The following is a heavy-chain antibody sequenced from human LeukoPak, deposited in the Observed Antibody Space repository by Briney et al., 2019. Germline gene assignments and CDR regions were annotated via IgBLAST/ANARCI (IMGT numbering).Heavy chain of an antibody. CDR2: IYYSGST. Sequence: SETLSLTCTVSGGSISSSSYYWGWIRQPPGKGLEWIGSIYYSGSTYYNPSLKSRVTISVDTSKNQFSLKLSSVTAADTAVYYCASGVLGGSMVVTGVLGYYYMDVWGKGTTVTISS. J-gene: IGHJ6*03. CDR3: ASGVLGGSMVVTGVLGYYYMDV. CDR1: GGSISSSSYY. V-gene: IGHV4-39*01. D-gene: IGHD2-21*02.